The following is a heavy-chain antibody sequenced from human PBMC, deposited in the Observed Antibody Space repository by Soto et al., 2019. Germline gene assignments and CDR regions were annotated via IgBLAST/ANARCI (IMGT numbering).Heavy chain of an antibody. V-gene: IGHV1-69*06. CDR3: ARALLSHSYDSVGYDSYFQAMHV. J-gene: IGHJ6*02. CDR1: GGTFSSLD. Sequence: SSVKVSCKASGGTFSSLDINWVRQAPGQGLEWMGGIIPISETTNYAQIFQGRVSIVADKSTSTAYMELSRLRSEDTAVYYCARALLSHSYDSVGYDSYFQAMHVWSQGAPVT. CDR2: IIPISETT. D-gene: IGHD3-22*01.